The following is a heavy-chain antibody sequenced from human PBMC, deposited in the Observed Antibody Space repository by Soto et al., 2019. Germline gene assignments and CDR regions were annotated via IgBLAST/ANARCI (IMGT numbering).Heavy chain of an antibody. CDR2: ISSSSSYI. V-gene: IGHV3-21*01. J-gene: IGHJ4*02. D-gene: IGHD3-10*01. CDR3: SRDLMVRGVFPMGY. CDR1: GFTFSSYS. Sequence: EVPLVESGGGLVKPGGSLRLSCAASGFTFSSYSMTWVRQAPGKGLEWVSSISSSSSYIYYADSVKGRFTISRDNAKNSLYLQMNSLRAEDTAVYYCSRDLMVRGVFPMGYWGQGTLVTVSS.